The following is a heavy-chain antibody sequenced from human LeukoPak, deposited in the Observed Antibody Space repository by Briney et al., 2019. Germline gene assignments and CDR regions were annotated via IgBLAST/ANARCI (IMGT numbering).Heavy chain of an antibody. V-gene: IGHV1-69*04. CDR2: IIPILGIA. D-gene: IGHD7-27*01. Sequence: SVKVSCKASGGTFSSYAISWVRQAPGQGLEWMGRIIPILGIANYAQKFQGRVTITADKSTSTAYMELSSLRSEDTAVYYCARDSDTIDWGFDYWGQGTLVTVSS. CDR1: GGTFSSYA. J-gene: IGHJ4*02. CDR3: ARDSDTIDWGFDY.